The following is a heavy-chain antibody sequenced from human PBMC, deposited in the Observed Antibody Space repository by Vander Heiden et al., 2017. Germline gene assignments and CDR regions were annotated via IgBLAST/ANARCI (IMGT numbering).Heavy chain of an antibody. J-gene: IGHJ4*02. CDR1: SDSSGNYD. Sequence: LPDSAPRLVNPSASLSLPFTLSSDSSGNYDGGWNGHSRGKGQEWIDFAYHSGSTNYTPSLKGRVTLSVDTSKKQFSLRLTSVTAADTAVYYCATSSSGASYTGYNNWGRGTQVIVSS. CDR2: AYHSGST. CDR3: ATSSSGASYTGYNN. D-gene: IGHD5-12*01. V-gene: IGHV4-59*01.